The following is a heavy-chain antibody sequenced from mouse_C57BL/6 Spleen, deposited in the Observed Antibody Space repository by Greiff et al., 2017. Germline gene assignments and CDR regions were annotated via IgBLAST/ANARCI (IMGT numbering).Heavy chain of an antibody. J-gene: IGHJ3*01. V-gene: IGHV5-17*01. CDR2: ISSGSSTI. D-gene: IGHD2-1*01. CDR1: GFTFSAYG. CDR3: ARHYYGNSWFAY. Sequence: VQLKESGGGLVKPGGSLKLSCAASGFTFSAYGMHWVRQAPEKGLEWVAYISSGSSTIYYADTVTGRFTISRDNAKNTLFLQMTSLRSEDTAMYYCARHYYGNSWFAYWGQGTLVTVAA.